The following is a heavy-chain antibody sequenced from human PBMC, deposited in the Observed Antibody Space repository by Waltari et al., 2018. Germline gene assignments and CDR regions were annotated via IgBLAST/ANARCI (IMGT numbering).Heavy chain of an antibody. CDR1: GFTVISNS. CDR3: ARTIAVASTWYFDL. J-gene: IGHJ2*01. Sequence: EVHLVESGGGLIQPGGSLRLSCAASGFTVISNSITWVRQAPGKGLGWVSVIYSAGSTYYADSVKGRFTISRDNSNNTVYLQMSGLRAADTAVYYCARTIAVASTWYFDLWGRGTLVTVSS. V-gene: IGHV3-53*01. D-gene: IGHD6-19*01. CDR2: IYSAGST.